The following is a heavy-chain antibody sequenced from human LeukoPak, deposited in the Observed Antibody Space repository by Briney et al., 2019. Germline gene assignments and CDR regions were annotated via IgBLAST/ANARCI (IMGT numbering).Heavy chain of an antibody. CDR2: INHSGST. J-gene: IGHJ5*02. V-gene: IGHV4-34*01. CDR1: GGSFSGYY. D-gene: IGHD6-13*01. Sequence: SETLSLTCAVYGGSFSGYYWSWIRQPPGKGLEWIGEINHSGSTNYNPSLKSRVTISVDTSKNQFSLKLTSVTAADTAVYYCARKGYSISWYSPWGQGTLVTVSS. CDR3: ARKGYSISWYSP.